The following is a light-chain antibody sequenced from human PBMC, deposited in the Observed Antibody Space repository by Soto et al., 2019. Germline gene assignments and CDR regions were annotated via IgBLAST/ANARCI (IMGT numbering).Light chain of an antibody. V-gene: IGLV2-8*01. Sequence: QSALTQPPSASGSPGQSVTISCTGTSSDVGAYKYVSWYQQYPGKAPKLMIYEVTKRPSGVPDRFSGSKSGNTASLTVSGLQVDDEADYYCTSYVGNDIWVFGGGTKLTVL. CDR3: TSYVGNDIWV. CDR2: EVT. J-gene: IGLJ3*02. CDR1: SSDVGAYKY.